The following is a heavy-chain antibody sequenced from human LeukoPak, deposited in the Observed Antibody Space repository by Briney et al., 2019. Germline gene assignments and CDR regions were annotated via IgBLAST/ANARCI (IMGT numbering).Heavy chain of an antibody. D-gene: IGHD2-15*01. Sequence: SETLSLTCTVSGASISSGSYYWSWIRQPAGKGLEWIGRIYTSGSTNYNPSLKSRVTISVDKSKNQFSLKLSSVTAADTAVYYCARGMPAVAATGGWFDPWGQETLVTVSS. CDR1: GASISSGSYY. J-gene: IGHJ5*02. CDR3: ARGMPAVAATGGWFDP. V-gene: IGHV4-61*02. CDR2: IYTSGST.